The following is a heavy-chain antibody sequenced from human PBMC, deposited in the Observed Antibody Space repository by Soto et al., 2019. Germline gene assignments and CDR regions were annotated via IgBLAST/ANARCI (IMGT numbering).Heavy chain of an antibody. CDR1: DGSISSGDYY. J-gene: IGHJ4*02. V-gene: IGHV4-30-4*01. CDR2: IYYSGST. CDR3: ASDEPAYCGGDCDSSKLDY. D-gene: IGHD2-21*02. Sequence: QVQLQESGPGLVKPSQTLSLACTVSDGSISSGDYYWSWIRQPPGKVLEWIGYIYYSGSTYYNPSLKSRVTISVDTSKNQFSLKLSSVTAADTAVYYCASDEPAYCGGDCDSSKLDYWGQGTLVTVSS.